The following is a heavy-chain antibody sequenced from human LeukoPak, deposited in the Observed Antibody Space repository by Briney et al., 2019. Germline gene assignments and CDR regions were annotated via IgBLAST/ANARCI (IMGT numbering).Heavy chain of an antibody. J-gene: IGHJ4*02. CDR2: IYYSGST. Sequence: PSETLSLTCTVSGGSISSYYWSWIRQPPWKGLEWIGYIYYSGSTNYNPSLKSRVTISVDTSKNQFSLKLSSVTAADTAVYYCARLAAAARYYFDYWGQGTLVTVSS. CDR1: GGSISSYY. D-gene: IGHD6-13*01. V-gene: IGHV4-59*08. CDR3: ARLAAAARYYFDY.